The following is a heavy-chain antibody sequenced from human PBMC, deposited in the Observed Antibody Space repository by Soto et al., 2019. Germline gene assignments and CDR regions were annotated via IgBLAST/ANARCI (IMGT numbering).Heavy chain of an antibody. D-gene: IGHD3-10*01. Sequence: EVQLLESGGGLVQPGGSLRLSRAASGFTFSSYAMSWVRQAPGKGLEWVSAISGSGGSTYYADSVKGRFTISRDNSKNTLYLQMNSLRAEDTAVYYCAKGITMVRGAPDYWGQGTLVTVSS. CDR1: GFTFSSYA. V-gene: IGHV3-23*01. J-gene: IGHJ4*02. CDR2: ISGSGGST. CDR3: AKGITMVRGAPDY.